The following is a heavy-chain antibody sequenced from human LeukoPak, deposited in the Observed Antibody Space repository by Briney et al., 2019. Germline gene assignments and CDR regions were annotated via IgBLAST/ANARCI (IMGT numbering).Heavy chain of an antibody. D-gene: IGHD3-9*01. CDR2: VYYGDSNI. V-gene: IGHV5-51*01. Sequence: PGESLKISCKASGYTFTNYWIGWVRQMPGKGLEWMGLVYYGDSNIRYSPSFQGQGTISADKSISTAYLQWNSLKASDTAIYYCMRSPDIDILTGYSRYYFDYWGQGTLVTVSS. CDR3: MRSPDIDILTGYSRYYFDY. J-gene: IGHJ4*02. CDR1: GYTFTNYW.